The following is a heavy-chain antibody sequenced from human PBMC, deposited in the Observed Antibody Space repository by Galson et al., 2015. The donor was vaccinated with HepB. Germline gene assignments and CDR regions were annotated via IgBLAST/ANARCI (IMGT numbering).Heavy chain of an antibody. D-gene: IGHD3-16*01. CDR1: GFTFSSHA. CDR3: ARGRGITDRYYYSSSGMDV. Sequence: SLRLSCAASGFTFSSHAMYWVRQAPGKGLEWVATLSSDGSNKYYADSVRGQFSISRDNSNNTLSLQMNSLRPEDTAVYYCARGRGITDRYYYSSSGMDVWGQGTAVTASS. J-gene: IGHJ6*02. CDR2: LSSDGSNK. V-gene: IGHV3-30-3*01.